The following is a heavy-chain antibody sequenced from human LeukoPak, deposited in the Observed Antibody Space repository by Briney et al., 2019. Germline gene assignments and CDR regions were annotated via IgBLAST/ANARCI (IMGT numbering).Heavy chain of an antibody. CDR3: ASGNDTVTRSY. V-gene: IGHV4-34*01. CDR1: GGSFSGYY. CDR2: INHSGSS. J-gene: IGHJ4*02. Sequence: PSETLSLTCAVYGGSFSGYYWSWIRQPPGKGLEWIGEINHSGSSNYNPSLKSRVTISVDTSKNQFSLKLSSVTAADTAVYYCASGNDTVTRSYWGQGTLDTVSS. D-gene: IGHD4-17*01.